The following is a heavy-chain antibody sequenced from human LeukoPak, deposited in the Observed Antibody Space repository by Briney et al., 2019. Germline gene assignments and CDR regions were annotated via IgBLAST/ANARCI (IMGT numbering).Heavy chain of an antibody. CDR1: AGSFSGYY. V-gene: IGHV4-34*01. D-gene: IGHD1-1*01. J-gene: IGHJ6*02. Sequence: SETLSLTCAVYAGSFSGYYWSWIRQPPGKGLGWIGEINHSGSTNYNPSLKSRVTISVDTSKNQFSLKLSSVTAADTAVYYCARVIIGGTTSGMDVWGQGTTVTVSS. CDR2: INHSGST. CDR3: ARVIIGGTTSGMDV.